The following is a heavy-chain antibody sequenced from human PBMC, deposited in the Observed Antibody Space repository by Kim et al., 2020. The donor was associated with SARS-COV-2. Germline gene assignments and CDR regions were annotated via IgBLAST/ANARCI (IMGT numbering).Heavy chain of an antibody. V-gene: IGHV3-21*01. CDR1: GFTFSSYS. D-gene: IGHD1-7*01. CDR2: ISSSSSYI. Sequence: GGSLRLSCAASGFTFSSYSMNWVRQAPGKGLEWVSSISSSSSYIYYADSVKGRFTISRDNAKNSLYLQMNSLRAEDTAVYYCYGNWNYVLLWPSTTDAFDIWGQGTMVTVSS. CDR3: YGNWNYVLLWPSTTDAFDI. J-gene: IGHJ3*02.